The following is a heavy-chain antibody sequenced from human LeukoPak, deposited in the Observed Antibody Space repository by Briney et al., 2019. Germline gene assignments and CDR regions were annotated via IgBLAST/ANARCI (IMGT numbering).Heavy chain of an antibody. D-gene: IGHD1-26*01. V-gene: IGHV3-9*01. CDR2: ISWNSGSI. CDR1: GFTFDDYA. J-gene: IGHJ3*02. CDR3: ARDRDGLVGATWGAFDI. Sequence: PGGSLRLSCAASGFTFDDYAMHWVRQAPGKGLEWVSGISWNSGSIGYADSVKGRFTISRDNAKNSLYLQMNSLRAEDTAVYYCARDRDGLVGATWGAFDIWGQGTMVTVSS.